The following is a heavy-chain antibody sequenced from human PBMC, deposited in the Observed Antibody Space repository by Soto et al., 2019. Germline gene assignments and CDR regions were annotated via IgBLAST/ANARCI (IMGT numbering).Heavy chain of an antibody. CDR3: ARDVGLHSDAFFAY. D-gene: IGHD2-15*01. V-gene: IGHV3-23*01. CDR1: GFTFSSYG. CDR2: IRGDGGQT. Sequence: GGSLRLSCTASGFTFSSYGMGWVRQAPGKGLQWVSTIRGDGGQTHSTDSVKGRFSISRDNYKNTVYLQLDSLRAEDTAMYFCARDVGLHSDAFFAYWGQGTQVTVSS. J-gene: IGHJ4*02.